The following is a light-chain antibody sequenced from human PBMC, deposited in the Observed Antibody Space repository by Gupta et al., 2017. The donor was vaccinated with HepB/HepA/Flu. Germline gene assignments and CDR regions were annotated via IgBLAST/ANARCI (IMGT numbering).Light chain of an antibody. Sequence: QSALTQPAPVSGSPGQSIHISCTGTSSDVGGYNSVSWFQQHPGKAPKLMIFDVSNRPSGVSNRFSGSKSGNTASLTISGLQAEDEADYYCNSYTSSDTYVFGTGTKVTVL. V-gene: IGLV2-14*01. CDR1: SSDVGGYNS. J-gene: IGLJ1*01. CDR3: NSYTSSDTYV. CDR2: DVS.